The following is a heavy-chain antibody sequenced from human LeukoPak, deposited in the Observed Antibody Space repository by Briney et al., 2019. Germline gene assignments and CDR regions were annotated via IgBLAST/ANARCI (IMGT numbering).Heavy chain of an antibody. J-gene: IGHJ4*02. CDR2: MNPNSGNT. V-gene: IGHV1-8*03. Sequence: SVKVSCKASGYTFTSYDINWVRQATGQGLEWMGWMNPNSGNTGYAQKFQGRVTITRNTSISTAYMELSSLRSEDTAVYYCARDYYDSSGYYYYFDYWGQGTLVTVSS. D-gene: IGHD3-22*01. CDR3: ARDYYDSSGYYYYFDY. CDR1: GYTFTSYD.